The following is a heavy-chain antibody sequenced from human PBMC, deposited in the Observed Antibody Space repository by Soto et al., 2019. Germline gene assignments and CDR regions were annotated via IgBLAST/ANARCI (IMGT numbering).Heavy chain of an antibody. V-gene: IGHV2-5*02. CDR1: GFSLSTSGVG. CDR3: AHFGWGYIFQH. J-gene: IGHJ1*01. CDR2: IYREDDK. D-gene: IGHD6-13*01. Sequence: SGPTLVNPTQTLTLTCTFSGFSLSTSGVGVGWIRQPPGKALEWLALIYREDDKRYSPSLKSRLTITNDTSKNQVFLTMTNMDLVDTATYYCAHFGWGYIFQHWGQGTLVTVSS.